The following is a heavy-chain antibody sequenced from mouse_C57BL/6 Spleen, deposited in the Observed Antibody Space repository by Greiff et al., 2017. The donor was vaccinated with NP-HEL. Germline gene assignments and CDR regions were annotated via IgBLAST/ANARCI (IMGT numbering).Heavy chain of an antibody. V-gene: IGHV5-12*01. J-gene: IGHJ2*01. CDR2: ISTGGGST. CDR3: ARDSSGYVDY. CDR1: GFTFSDYY. D-gene: IGHD3-2*02. Sequence: EVKLVESGGGLVQPGGSLKLSCAASGFTFSDYYMYWVRQTPEKRLEWVAYISTGGGSTYYPDTVKGRFTISRDNAKNTLYLQMSRLKSEDTAMYYCARDSSGYVDYWGQGTTLTVSS.